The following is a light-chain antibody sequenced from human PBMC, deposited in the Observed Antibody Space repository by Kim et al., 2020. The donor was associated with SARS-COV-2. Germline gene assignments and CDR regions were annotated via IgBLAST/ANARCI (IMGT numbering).Light chain of an antibody. CDR1: QRIGEW. J-gene: IGKJ2*01. CDR3: QQYSSYPYT. CDR2: RTS. V-gene: IGKV1-5*03. Sequence: SASVGDRVTISCRASQRIGEWLAWYQQSPEKAPQVLIYRTSSLESAVPSRFSGSGSGTQFTLTISSLQPDDSATYYCQQYSSYPYTFGQGTKLEI.